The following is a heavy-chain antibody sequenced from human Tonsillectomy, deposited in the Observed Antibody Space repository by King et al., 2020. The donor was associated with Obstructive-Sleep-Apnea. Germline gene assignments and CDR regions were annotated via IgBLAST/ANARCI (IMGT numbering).Heavy chain of an antibody. Sequence: VQLVESGGGLVQPGGSLRLSCSACGFSFSNYAMEWVRQAPGKGLKDVSGITNRGGNTYYADSVKGRFTISRDNSKNTLYLQMSSLRVEDTAVYYCVRDLSASDYWGQGTLVTVSS. J-gene: IGHJ4*02. CDR3: VRDLSASDY. CDR1: GFSFSNYA. V-gene: IGHV3-64D*06. CDR2: ITNRGGNT. D-gene: IGHD3-3*01.